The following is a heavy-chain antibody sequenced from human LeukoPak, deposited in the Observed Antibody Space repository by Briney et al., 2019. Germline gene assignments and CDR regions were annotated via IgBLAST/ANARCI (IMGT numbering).Heavy chain of an antibody. CDR2: INPNSGGT. V-gene: IGHV1-2*02. J-gene: IGHJ4*02. D-gene: IGHD2-15*01. CDR3: ARGYCSGGSCLGYFDY. CDR1: GYTFTGYY. Sequence: ASVKVSCKASGYTFTGYYMHWVRQAPGQGLEWMGWINPNSGGTNYAQKLQGRVTMTRDTSISTAYMELSRLRSDDTAVYYCARGYCSGGSCLGYFDYWGQGTLVTVSS.